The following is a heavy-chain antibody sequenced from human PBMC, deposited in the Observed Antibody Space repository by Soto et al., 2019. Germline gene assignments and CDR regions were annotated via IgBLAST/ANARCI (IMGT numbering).Heavy chain of an antibody. CDR2: ISTYNGNT. D-gene: IGHD2-15*01. CDR3: AREGYCSSGSCALYSHEYFGMDV. CDR1: GYTFDRYG. Sequence: SVKVSCKASGYTFDRYGISWVRQAPGQGLEWMGWISTYNGNTNYAQKLKGRVTMTTDTFTSTAYMELRSLTSDDTAVYYCAREGYCSSGSCALYSHEYFGMDVWGQGTTVTVSS. V-gene: IGHV1-18*01. J-gene: IGHJ6*02.